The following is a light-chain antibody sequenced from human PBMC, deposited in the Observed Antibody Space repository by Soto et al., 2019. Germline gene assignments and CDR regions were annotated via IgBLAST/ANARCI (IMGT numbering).Light chain of an antibody. V-gene: IGKV1-39*01. CDR3: QQYMHWPRT. CDR2: DAS. J-gene: IGKJ1*01. Sequence: PSSLSGSVGDKVTITCRASQSIRSYLNWVQQKPGKAPKLLIYDASSLQTGVPSRFSGSGSGTDFSLTISSLQPEDFALYYCQQYMHWPRTFGQGTKVDIK. CDR1: QSIRSY.